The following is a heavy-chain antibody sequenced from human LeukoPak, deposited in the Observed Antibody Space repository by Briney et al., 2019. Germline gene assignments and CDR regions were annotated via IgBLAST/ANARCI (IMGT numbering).Heavy chain of an antibody. J-gene: IGHJ6*03. D-gene: IGHD4-11*01. CDR3: ARGTVSGNDYYYMDV. Sequence: GASVKVSCKAFGYTFTSYGINWVRQAPGQWLEWMGWISGSSGNTRYAQKIQGRVTLTTDTSTRTAYMELRSLGSDDTAVYYCARGTVSGNDYYYMDVWGKGTTVTVSS. CDR2: ISGSSGNT. V-gene: IGHV1-18*01. CDR1: GYTFTSYG.